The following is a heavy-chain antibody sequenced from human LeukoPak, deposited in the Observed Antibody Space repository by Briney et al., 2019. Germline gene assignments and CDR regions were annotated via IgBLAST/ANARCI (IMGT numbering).Heavy chain of an antibody. V-gene: IGHV3-23*01. CDR1: GFTFSSYA. Sequence: GGSLRLSCAASGFTFSSYAMSWVRQAPGKGLEWVSAISGSGGSTYYADSVKGRFTISGDNSKNTLYLQMNSLRAEDTAVYYCAKDDIVDTAMVTHYFGVDYWGQGTLVTVSS. CDR3: AKDDIVDTAMVTHYFGVDY. D-gene: IGHD5-18*01. J-gene: IGHJ4*02. CDR2: ISGSGGST.